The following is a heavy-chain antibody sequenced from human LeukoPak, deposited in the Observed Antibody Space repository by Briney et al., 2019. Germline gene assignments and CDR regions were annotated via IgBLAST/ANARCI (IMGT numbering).Heavy chain of an antibody. Sequence: SETLSLTCTVSGGSISSGDYYWSWIRQPPGKGLEWIGYIYYSGSTYYNPSLKSRVTISVDTSKNQFSLKLSSVTAADTAVYYCARGRFLEWSYPRRYDAFDIWGQGTMVTVSS. CDR3: ARGRFLEWSYPRRYDAFDI. CDR1: GGSISSGDYY. J-gene: IGHJ3*02. CDR2: IYYSGST. D-gene: IGHD3-3*01. V-gene: IGHV4-30-4*01.